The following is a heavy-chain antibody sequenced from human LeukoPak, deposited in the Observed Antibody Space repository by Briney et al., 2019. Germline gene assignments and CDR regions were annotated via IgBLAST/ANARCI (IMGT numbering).Heavy chain of an antibody. CDR1: GGTFSSYA. CDR2: IIPILGIA. CDR3: ARAVRITIFGIDY. V-gene: IGHV1-69*04. J-gene: IGHJ4*02. Sequence: VKVSCKASGGTFSSYAISWVRQAPGQGLEWMGRIIPILGIANYAQKFQGRVTITADKSTSTAYMELSSLRSEDTAVYYCARAVRITIFGIDYWGQGTLVTVSS. D-gene: IGHD3-3*01.